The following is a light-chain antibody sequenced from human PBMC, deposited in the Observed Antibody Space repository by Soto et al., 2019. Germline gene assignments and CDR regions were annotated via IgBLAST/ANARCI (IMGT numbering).Light chain of an antibody. Sequence: EVVLTQAPATLSLSPGERATLSCRASQSVGTCLAWYQQKPGQPPRLLIYDASNRATGIPARFSGSGSGTDFTLTISSLEPEDSAVYYCQQRSNWPPWTFGPGTKVDF. CDR1: QSVGTC. CDR3: QQRSNWPPWT. J-gene: IGKJ3*01. V-gene: IGKV3-11*01. CDR2: DAS.